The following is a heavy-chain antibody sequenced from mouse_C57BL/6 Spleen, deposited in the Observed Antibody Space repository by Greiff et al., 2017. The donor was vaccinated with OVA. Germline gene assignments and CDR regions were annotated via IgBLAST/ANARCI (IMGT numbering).Heavy chain of an antibody. V-gene: IGHV1-18*01. Sequence: VQLKESGPELVKPGASVKIPCKASGYTFTDYNMDWVKQSHGQSLEWIGDINPNNGGTIYNQKFKGKATLTVDKSSSTAYMELRSLTSEDTAVYYCASIDYSNPGYFDVWGTGTTVTVSS. CDR2: INPNNGGT. J-gene: IGHJ1*03. CDR3: ASIDYSNPGYFDV. CDR1: GYTFTDYN. D-gene: IGHD2-5*01.